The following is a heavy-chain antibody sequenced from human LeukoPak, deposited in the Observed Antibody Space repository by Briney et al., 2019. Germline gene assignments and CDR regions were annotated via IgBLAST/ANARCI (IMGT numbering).Heavy chain of an antibody. V-gene: IGHV1-2*02. J-gene: IGHJ1*01. CDR2: INPNSGGT. D-gene: IGHD2-2*02. CDR3: ARESVPAAIFPSTEVYFQH. Sequence: ASVKVSCKASGYTFTSYYMHWVRQAPGQGLEWMGWINPNSGGTNYAQKFQGRVTMTRDTSISTAYMELSRLRSDDTAVYYCARESVPAAIFPSTEVYFQHWGQGTLVTVSS. CDR1: GYTFTSYY.